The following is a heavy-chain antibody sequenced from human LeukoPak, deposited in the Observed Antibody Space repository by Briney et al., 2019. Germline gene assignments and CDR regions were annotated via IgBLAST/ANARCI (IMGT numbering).Heavy chain of an antibody. Sequence: GASVKVSCKASGYTFTGYYMHWMRQAPGQGLEWMGRINPNSGGTNYAQKFQGRVTMTRDTSISTAYMELSRLRSDDTAVYYCARDQQPXYYFDYWGQGTLVTVSS. CDR3: ARDQQPXYYFDY. CDR2: INPNSGGT. CDR1: GYTFTGYY. J-gene: IGHJ4*02. V-gene: IGHV1-2*06. D-gene: IGHD6-13*01.